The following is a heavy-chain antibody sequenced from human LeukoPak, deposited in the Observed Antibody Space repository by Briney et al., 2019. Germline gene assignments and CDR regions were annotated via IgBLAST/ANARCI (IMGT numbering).Heavy chain of an antibody. CDR2: ISYDGSNK. J-gene: IGHJ4*02. V-gene: IGHV3-30*03. D-gene: IGHD3-10*01. CDR1: GFTFSSYG. Sequence: GGSLRLSCAASGFTFSSYGMHWVRQAPGKGLEWVAVISYDGSNKYYADSVKGRFTISRDNSKNTLYLQMNSLRAEDTAVYYCARGRYITYYYGSGSYPLDYWGQGTLVTVSS. CDR3: ARGRYITYYYGSGSYPLDY.